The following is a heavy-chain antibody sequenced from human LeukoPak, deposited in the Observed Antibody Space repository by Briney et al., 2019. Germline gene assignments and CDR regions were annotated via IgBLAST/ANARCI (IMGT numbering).Heavy chain of an antibody. D-gene: IGHD3-22*01. V-gene: IGHV3-30*18. CDR3: AKAYYYDSSGYYHDAFDI. CDR1: GFTFSSYG. J-gene: IGHJ3*02. Sequence: PGGSLRLSCAASGFTFSSYGMHWVRQAPGKGLEWVPVISYDGSNKYYADSVKGRFTISRDNSKNTLYLQMNSLRAEDTAVYYCAKAYYYDSSGYYHDAFDIWGQGTMVTVSS. CDR2: ISYDGSNK.